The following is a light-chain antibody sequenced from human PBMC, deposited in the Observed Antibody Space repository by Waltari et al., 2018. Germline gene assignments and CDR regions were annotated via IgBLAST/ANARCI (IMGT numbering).Light chain of an antibody. CDR2: SNN. J-gene: IGLJ1*01. V-gene: IGLV1-44*01. Sequence: QSVLTQAPSASGTPGQRVTISCSGSSSNIGRNTVNWYQQLPGTAPKLLIYSNNQRPSGVPDRFSGSKSGTSASLAISGLQSEDEADYYCAAWDDSLNGYLFGTGTKVTVL. CDR1: SSNIGRNT. CDR3: AAWDDSLNGYL.